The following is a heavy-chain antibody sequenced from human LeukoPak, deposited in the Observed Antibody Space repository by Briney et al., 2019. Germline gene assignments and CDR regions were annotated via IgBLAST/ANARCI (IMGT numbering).Heavy chain of an antibody. Sequence: SGGSLRLSCAASGFTFSSYAMSWVRQAPGEGLEWVSAISGSGGSTYYADSVKGRFTISRDNSKNTLYPQMNSLRAEDTAVYYCAKDQGGYPDYWGQGTLVTVSS. CDR2: ISGSGGST. CDR3: AKDQGGYPDY. CDR1: GFTFSSYA. V-gene: IGHV3-23*01. J-gene: IGHJ4*02. D-gene: IGHD3-22*01.